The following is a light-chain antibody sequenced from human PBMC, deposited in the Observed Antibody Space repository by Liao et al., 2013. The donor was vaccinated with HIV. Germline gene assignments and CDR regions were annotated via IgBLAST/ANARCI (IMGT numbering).Light chain of an antibody. V-gene: IGLV3-21*01. CDR1: NIGRKS. CDR3: QAWDSSTVV. J-gene: IGLJ3*02. CDR2: YDS. Sequence: SYELTQPPSVSVAPGKTARITCGGNNIGRKSVHWYQQKPGQAPVVVIYYDSERPSGIPERFSGSTSGNTATLTISGTQALDEADYYCQAWDSSTVVFGGGTKLTVL.